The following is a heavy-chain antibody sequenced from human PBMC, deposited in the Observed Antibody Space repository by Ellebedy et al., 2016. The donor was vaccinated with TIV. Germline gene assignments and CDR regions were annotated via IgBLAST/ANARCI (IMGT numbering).Heavy chain of an antibody. V-gene: IGHV1-18*04. Sequence: ASVKVSCKASGYQFMTHGINWVRQAPGQGPEWMGWISGYNVNTRYAQKFSDRVTMSTDTTASTAYMELRHLTSDDTAVYYCARGYSACDSYSMTARYKLLEPWGRGTLVTVSS. CDR1: GYQFMTHG. J-gene: IGHJ5*02. D-gene: IGHD2-21*02. CDR3: ARGYSACDSYSMTARYKLLEP. CDR2: ISGYNVNT.